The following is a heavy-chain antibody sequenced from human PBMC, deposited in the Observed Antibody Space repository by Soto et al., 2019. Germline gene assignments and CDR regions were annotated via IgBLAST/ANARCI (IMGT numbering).Heavy chain of an antibody. V-gene: IGHV3-7*05. CDR1: GFTFSSYW. Sequence: GGSLRLSCAASGFTFSSYWMSWVRQAPGKGLEWVANIKQDGSEKYYVDSVKGRFTISRDNAKNSLYLQMNSLRAEDTAVYYCARDQLPDSMVSGYFDYWGQGTLVTVSS. CDR2: IKQDGSEK. CDR3: ARDQLPDSMVSGYFDY. D-gene: IGHD5-18*01. J-gene: IGHJ4*02.